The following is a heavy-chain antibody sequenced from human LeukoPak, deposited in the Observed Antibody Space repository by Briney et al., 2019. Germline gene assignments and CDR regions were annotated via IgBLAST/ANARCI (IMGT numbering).Heavy chain of an antibody. CDR3: ARDNTQQWLGYDAFDI. Sequence: SQTLSLTCAISGDSVSSNSAACNWIRQSPSRGLEWLGRTYYRSKWYNDYAVSVKSRITINPDTSKNQFSLQLNSVTPEDTAVYYCARDNTQQWLGYDAFDIWGQGTMVTVSS. D-gene: IGHD6-19*01. CDR2: TYYRSKWYN. CDR1: GDSVSSNSAA. V-gene: IGHV6-1*01. J-gene: IGHJ3*02.